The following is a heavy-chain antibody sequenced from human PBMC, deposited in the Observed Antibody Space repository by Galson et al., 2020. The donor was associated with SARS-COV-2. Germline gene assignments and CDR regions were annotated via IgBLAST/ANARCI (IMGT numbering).Heavy chain of an antibody. Sequence: GESLTIYCAASGFTFNTWTMNWVRQAPGKGPEWVASISYNSDYIYYADSVKGRFAISRDNAKDSLYLQMNSLRAEDTAVYFCAREGYSYGYYFDFWGQGTLVTVSS. D-gene: IGHD5-18*01. CDR3: AREGYSYGYYFDF. V-gene: IGHV3-21*01. CDR2: ISYNSDYI. J-gene: IGHJ4*02. CDR1: GFTFNTWT.